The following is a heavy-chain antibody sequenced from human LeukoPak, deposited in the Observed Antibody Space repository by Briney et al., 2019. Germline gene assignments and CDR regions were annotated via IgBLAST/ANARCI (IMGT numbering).Heavy chain of an antibody. J-gene: IGHJ4*02. CDR3: ARADSSGYGFDY. CDR1: GGSISSYY. CDR2: SYSSGST. V-gene: IGHV4-4*07. D-gene: IGHD3-22*01. Sequence: LETLSLTCTVSGGSISSYYWSWIRQPAGKGLEWIGRSYSSGSTNQNPSLKSRVTMSVDTSKNQFSLKLRSVTAADTAMYYCARADSSGYGFDYWGQGTLVTVSS.